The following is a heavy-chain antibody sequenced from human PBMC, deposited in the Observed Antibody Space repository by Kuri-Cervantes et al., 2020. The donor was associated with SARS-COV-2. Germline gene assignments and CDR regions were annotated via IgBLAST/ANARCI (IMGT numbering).Heavy chain of an antibody. CDR3: ARGYEGRYYYGMDV. J-gene: IGHJ6*02. CDR2: INHSGST. V-gene: IGHV4-34*01. D-gene: IGHD3-3*01. Sequence: SETLSLTCAVYGGSFSGYYWSWIRQPPGKGLEWIGEINHSGSTNYNPSLKSRVTISVDTSKNQFSLKLSSVTAADTAVYYCARGYEGRYYYGMDVWGQGTTVTV. CDR1: GGSFSGYY.